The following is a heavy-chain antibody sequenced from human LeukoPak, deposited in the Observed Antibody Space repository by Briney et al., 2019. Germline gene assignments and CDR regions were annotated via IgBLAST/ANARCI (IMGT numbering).Heavy chain of an antibody. CDR3: AREVILWFGESEAFDP. CDR2: TYYRSKWYN. J-gene: IGHJ5*02. Sequence: XAWNWIRQSPSIGLEWLGRTYYRSKWYNDYAVSVKSRITINPDTSKNQFSLQLNSVTPEDTAVYYCAREVILWFGESEAFDPWGQGTLVTVSS. CDR1: XA. V-gene: IGHV6-1*01. D-gene: IGHD3-10*01.